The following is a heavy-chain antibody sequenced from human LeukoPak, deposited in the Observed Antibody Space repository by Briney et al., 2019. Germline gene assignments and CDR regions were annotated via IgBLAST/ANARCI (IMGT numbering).Heavy chain of an antibody. CDR3: AKDQALTLGYYFAMDV. Sequence: GGSLRLSCAASGFTFSSYGMHCVRQAPGKGLEWVALISYDGSNKYYADSVKGRFTVSRDNSKNTLFLQMYSLRAEDTAVYYCAKDQALTLGYYFAMDVWGQGTTVTVSS. CDR1: GFTFSSYG. J-gene: IGHJ6*02. CDR2: ISYDGSNK. D-gene: IGHD4-23*01. V-gene: IGHV3-30*18.